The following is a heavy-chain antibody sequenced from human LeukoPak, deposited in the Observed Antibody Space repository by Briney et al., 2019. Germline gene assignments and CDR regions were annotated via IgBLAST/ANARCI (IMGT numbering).Heavy chain of an antibody. J-gene: IGHJ4*02. CDR2: INPSGGST. V-gene: IGHV1-46*01. D-gene: IGHD3-22*01. CDR3: ARGDKTYYYDSSGYYHNDY. CDR1: GYTFTSYY. Sequence: ASVKVSCKASGYTFTSYYMHWVRQAPGHGLEWMGIINPSGGSTSYAQKFQGRVTMTRDTSTSTVYMELSSLRSEDTAVYYCARGDKTYYYDSSGYYHNDYWGQGTLVTVSS.